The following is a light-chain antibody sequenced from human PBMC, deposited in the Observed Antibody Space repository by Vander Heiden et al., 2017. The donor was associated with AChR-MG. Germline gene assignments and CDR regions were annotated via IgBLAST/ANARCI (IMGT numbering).Light chain of an antibody. Sequence: DIQMTQSPSTLSASVGDRVTITCRASQSISSWLAWYQQKPGKAPKLLIYKASSLKSGVPSRFSGTRSGTEFTLTIRSLQPDDFATYYCQQDNSYPWTFGQGINVKIK. J-gene: IGKJ1*01. CDR3: QQDNSYPWT. CDR2: KAS. V-gene: IGKV1-5*03. CDR1: QSISSW.